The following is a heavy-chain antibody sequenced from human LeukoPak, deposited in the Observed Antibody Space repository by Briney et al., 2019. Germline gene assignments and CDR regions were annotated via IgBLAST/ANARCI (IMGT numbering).Heavy chain of an antibody. CDR3: ARGLIPAATPFDY. CDR2: INPNSGGT. V-gene: IGHV1-2*02. J-gene: IGHJ4*02. CDR1: GYTFTGYY. D-gene: IGHD2-2*01. Sequence: ASVKVSCKASGYTFTGYYMHWVRQAPGQGLEWMGWINPNSGGTNYAQKFQGRATMTRDTSISTAYMELSRLRSDDTAVYYCARGLIPAATPFDYWGQGTLVTVSS.